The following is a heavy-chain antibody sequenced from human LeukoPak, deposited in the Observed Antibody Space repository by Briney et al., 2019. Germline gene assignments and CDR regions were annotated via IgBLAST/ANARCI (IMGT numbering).Heavy chain of an antibody. V-gene: IGHV3-74*01. D-gene: IGHD2/OR15-2a*01. Sequence: GGSLRLSCAASGNHWMHWVRQAPGKGLVWVSHINSDGSWTSYADSVKGRFTISKDNAKNTVYLQMNNLRAEDTAVYYCVSFYEAYWGRGTLVTVSS. CDR3: VSFYEAY. J-gene: IGHJ4*02. CDR2: INSDGSWT. CDR1: GNHW.